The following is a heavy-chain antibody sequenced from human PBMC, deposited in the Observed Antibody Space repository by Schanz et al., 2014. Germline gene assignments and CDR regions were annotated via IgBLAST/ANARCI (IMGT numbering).Heavy chain of an antibody. CDR2: ISGYNGNT. CDR3: ARDNLVSSSWYNYYGMDV. J-gene: IGHJ6*02. Sequence: QVKLVQSGGEVKKPGASVKVSCKASGYTFRHYGISWLRQAPGQGLEWMGYISGYNGNTNYAQKLQGRVTMTTDTSTSTAYMELRSLRADDTAVYYCARDNLVSSSWYNYYGMDVWGQGTTVTVSS. CDR1: GYTFRHYG. D-gene: IGHD6-13*01. V-gene: IGHV1-18*04.